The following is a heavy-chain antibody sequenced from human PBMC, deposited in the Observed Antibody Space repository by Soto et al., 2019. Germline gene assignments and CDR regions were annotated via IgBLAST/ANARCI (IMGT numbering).Heavy chain of an antibody. Sequence: QVQLVESGGGVVQPGGSLRLSCAASGFSFTTYTLHWVRQAPGKGLEWVAVISYDGNYEYYADSVKGRFTISRDNSKKTMFLQTNSLRADDTAIYYCVRTSVPATWGYPFDYWGQGAAVTVSS. CDR2: ISYDGNYE. D-gene: IGHD2-15*01. V-gene: IGHV3-30-3*01. J-gene: IGHJ4*02. CDR1: GFSFTTYT. CDR3: VRTSVPATWGYPFDY.